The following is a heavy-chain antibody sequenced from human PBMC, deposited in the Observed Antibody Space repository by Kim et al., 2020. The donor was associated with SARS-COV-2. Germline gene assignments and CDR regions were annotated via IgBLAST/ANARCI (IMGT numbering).Heavy chain of an antibody. CDR2: ISGSGGST. V-gene: IGHV3-23*01. Sequence: GGSLRLSCAASGFTFSSYAMSWVRQAPGKGLEWVSAISGSGGSTYYADSVKGRFTISRDNSKNTLYLQMNSLRAEDTAVYYCAKDWLLTPYYGSRTAYDYWGQGTLVTVSS. D-gene: IGHD3-10*01. CDR1: GFTFSSYA. CDR3: AKDWLLTPYYGSRTAYDY. J-gene: IGHJ4*02.